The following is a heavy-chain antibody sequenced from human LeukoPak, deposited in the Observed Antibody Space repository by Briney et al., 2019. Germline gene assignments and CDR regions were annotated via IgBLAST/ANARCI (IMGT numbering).Heavy chain of an antibody. Sequence: SQTLSLTCTVSGGSISSGGYYWSWIRQHPGKGLEWIGYIYYSGSTYYNPSLKSRVTISVDTSKNQFSLKLSSVTAADTAIYYCARHSSIYYDFDYWGQGTLVTVSS. V-gene: IGHV4-31*03. CDR2: IYYSGST. CDR1: GGSISSGGYY. CDR3: ARHSSIYYDFDY. D-gene: IGHD6-13*01. J-gene: IGHJ4*02.